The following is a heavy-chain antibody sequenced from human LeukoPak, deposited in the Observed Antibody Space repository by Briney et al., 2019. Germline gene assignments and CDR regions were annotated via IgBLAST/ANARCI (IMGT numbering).Heavy chain of an antibody. V-gene: IGHV1-69*13. CDR3: AREGTTDNWFDP. CDR2: IIPIFDTA. CDR1: GGTFSSYG. D-gene: IGHD1-1*01. J-gene: IGHJ5*02. Sequence: ASVKVSCYASGGTFSSYGISWVRQAPRQGLEWMGGIIPIFDTAKYAQKLQGRVTITADESTSTAYMELSSLRSEDTAVYYCAREGTTDNWFDPWGQGTLVTVSS.